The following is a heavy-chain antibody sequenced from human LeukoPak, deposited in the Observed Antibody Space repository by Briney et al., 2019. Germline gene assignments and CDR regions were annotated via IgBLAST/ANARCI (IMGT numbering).Heavy chain of an antibody. CDR3: ARDGRGYSYGVDYYFDY. CDR1: GGTFSSYA. J-gene: IGHJ4*02. CDR2: IIPIFGTA. Sequence: AASVKVSXKASGGTFSSYAISWVRQAPGQGLEWMGRIIPIFGTANYAQKFQGRVTITTDESTSTAYMELSSLRSEDTAVYYCARDGRGYSYGVDYYFDYWGQGTLVTVSS. V-gene: IGHV1-69*05. D-gene: IGHD5-18*01.